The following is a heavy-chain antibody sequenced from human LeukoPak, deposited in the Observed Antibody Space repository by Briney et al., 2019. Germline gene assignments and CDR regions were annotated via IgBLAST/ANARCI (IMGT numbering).Heavy chain of an antibody. D-gene: IGHD3-10*01. Sequence: SETLSPTCTVSGGSISSGDYYWSWIRQPPGKGLEWIGYIYYSGSTYYNPSLKSRVTISVDTSKNQFSLKLSSVTAADTAVYYCARGGTHYYGSGSYYKSDYYYYMDVWGKGTTVTVSS. CDR2: IYYSGST. CDR3: ARGGTHYYGSGSYYKSDYYYYMDV. V-gene: IGHV4-30-4*08. J-gene: IGHJ6*03. CDR1: GGSISSGDYY.